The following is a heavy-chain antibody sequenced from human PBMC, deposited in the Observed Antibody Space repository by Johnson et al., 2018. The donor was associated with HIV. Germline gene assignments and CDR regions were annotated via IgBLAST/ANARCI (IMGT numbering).Heavy chain of an antibody. V-gene: IGHV3-20*04. CDR3: ASHVGSSVGSAFDI. CDR1: GFTFDDYG. D-gene: IGHD6-6*01. CDR2: ITWNGGSI. Sequence: VQLVESGGGVVRPGGSLRLSCAASGFTFDDYGMSWVRQAPGKGLEWVSGITWNGGSIGYADSVKGRFTISRDNAKNSLYLQMTSLRAEDTAVYYCASHVGSSVGSAFDIWGQGTMVTVSS. J-gene: IGHJ3*02.